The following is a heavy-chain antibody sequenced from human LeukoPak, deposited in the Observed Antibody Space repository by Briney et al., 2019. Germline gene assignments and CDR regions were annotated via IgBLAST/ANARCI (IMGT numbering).Heavy chain of an antibody. Sequence: PGGSLRLSCAASGFTFSSYAMSWVRQAPGKGLEWVSAISGSGGGTYYADSVKGRFTISRDNSKNTLYLQMNSLRAEDTAVYYCARDPGRVTGAFDIWGQGTMVTVSS. D-gene: IGHD1-14*01. CDR3: ARDPGRVTGAFDI. J-gene: IGHJ3*02. V-gene: IGHV3-23*01. CDR1: GFTFSSYA. CDR2: ISGSGGGT.